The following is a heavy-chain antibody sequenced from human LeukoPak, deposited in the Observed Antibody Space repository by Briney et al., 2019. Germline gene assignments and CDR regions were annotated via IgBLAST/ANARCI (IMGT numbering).Heavy chain of an antibody. D-gene: IGHD5-18*01. CDR1: GGSISSSGYY. CDR2: IYYSGSN. CDR3: ANMGYSYAPGLCDP. J-gene: IGHJ5*02. Sequence: SETLSLTCTVSGGSISSSGYYWGWIRQTPGKGLEWIGSIYYSGSNYHNPSLKSRVSMSVDTSKNQFSLKLSSVTAADTAVYYCANMGYSYAPGLCDPWGQGTLVTVSS. V-gene: IGHV4-39*07.